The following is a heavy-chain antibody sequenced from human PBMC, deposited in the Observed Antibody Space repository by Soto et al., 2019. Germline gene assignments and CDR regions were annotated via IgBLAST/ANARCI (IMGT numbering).Heavy chain of an antibody. D-gene: IGHD3-3*01. CDR3: ARTRRITIFGVAKSYFDY. CDR2: IYYSGST. J-gene: IGHJ4*02. V-gene: IGHV4-59*01. Sequence: SETLSLTCTVSGGSISSYYWSWIRQPPGKGLEWIGYIYYSGSTNYNPSLKSRVTISVDTSKNQFSLKLSSVTAADTAMYYCARTRRITIFGVAKSYFDYWGQGTLVTVSS. CDR1: GGSISSYY.